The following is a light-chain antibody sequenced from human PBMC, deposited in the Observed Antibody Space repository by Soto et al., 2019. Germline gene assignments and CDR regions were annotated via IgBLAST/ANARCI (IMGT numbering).Light chain of an antibody. V-gene: IGKV3-20*01. CDR3: QHYGSSPPMYT. J-gene: IGKJ2*01. CDR1: QSVSSNY. CDR2: GAS. Sequence: EIVLTQSPGTLSLSPGERATLSCRASQSVSSNYLAWYQQKPGQAPRLLIYGASSRATGISDRFSGSGSGTDFTLTISGVEPEDFSVYYCQHYGSSPPMYTFGQGTKLEIK.